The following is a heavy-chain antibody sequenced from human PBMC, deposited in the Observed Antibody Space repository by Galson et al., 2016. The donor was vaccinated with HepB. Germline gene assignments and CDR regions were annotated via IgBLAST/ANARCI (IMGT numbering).Heavy chain of an antibody. Sequence: SLRLSCAGSGFIVSSHYMNWVRQPPGKGLEWVAIIYSGGATYYADSVEGRFTISRDNPKNTLYLQMNSLRAEDTAVYYCARDPGRIAAAGHFDSWGQGTLVTVSS. CDR3: ARDPGRIAAAGHFDS. CDR1: GFIVSSHY. D-gene: IGHD6-13*01. CDR2: IYSGGAT. J-gene: IGHJ5*01. V-gene: IGHV3-53*01.